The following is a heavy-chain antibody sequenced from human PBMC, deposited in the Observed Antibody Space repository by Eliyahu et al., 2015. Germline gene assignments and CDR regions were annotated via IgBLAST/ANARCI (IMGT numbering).Heavy chain of an antibody. CDR1: GGXIXXGDYY. V-gene: IGHV4-30-4*01. Sequence: QVQLQESGPGLVKPSQTLSLTCTVSGGXIXXGDYYXSWIRQPPGKGLEWIGYIYXSGSTYYNPSLKSRVTISVDTSKNQFSLKLSSVTAADTAVYYCARVQGYYYDSSGYYRPYWYFDLWGRGTLVTVSS. CDR3: ARVQGYYYDSSGYYRPYWYFDL. CDR2: IYXSGST. D-gene: IGHD3-22*01. J-gene: IGHJ2*01.